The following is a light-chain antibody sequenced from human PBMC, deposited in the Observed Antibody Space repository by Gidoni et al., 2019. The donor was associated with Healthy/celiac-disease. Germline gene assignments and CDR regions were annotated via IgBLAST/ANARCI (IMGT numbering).Light chain of an antibody. CDR1: QSISSY. CDR3: QQSYSTLALT. CDR2: AAS. V-gene: IGKV1-39*01. J-gene: IGKJ4*01. Sequence: DIQMTQSPSSLSASVGDRVTITCRASQSISSYLNWYQQNPGKAPKLLIYAASSLQSGVPSRFSGSGSGTDFTLTISSLQPEDFATYYCQQSYSTLALTFGGXTKVEIK.